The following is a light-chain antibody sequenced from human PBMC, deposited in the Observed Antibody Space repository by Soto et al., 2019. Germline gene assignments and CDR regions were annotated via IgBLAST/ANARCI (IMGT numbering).Light chain of an antibody. J-gene: IGKJ4*01. CDR2: DAF. V-gene: IGKV3-11*01. CDR3: QQRSNWPST. Sequence: NVFNQSPTNPSFSPGDKTPLSLRARPRVCRYLAWYQQKPCQASRLLLYDAFNRATGIPARFSGSGSGTDFTLTITTLEPEDFAVYYCQQRSNWPSTFGGGTKVEIK. CDR1: PRVCRY.